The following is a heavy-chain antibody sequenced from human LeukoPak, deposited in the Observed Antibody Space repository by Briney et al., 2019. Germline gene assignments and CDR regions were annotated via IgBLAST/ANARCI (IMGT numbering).Heavy chain of an antibody. CDR3: VRGGPLAGHAFDV. J-gene: IGHJ3*01. Sequence: PGGSLRLSCAGSGFTFGKYDMHWVRQATGRSLEWVSDITSGGDTHYQGSVKGRFTISRDNAKNSFYLEMNSLRVGDTAVYYCVRGGPLAGHAFDVWGRGTLVTVS. CDR1: GFTFGKYD. D-gene: IGHD6-19*01. V-gene: IGHV3-13*04. CDR2: ITSGGDT.